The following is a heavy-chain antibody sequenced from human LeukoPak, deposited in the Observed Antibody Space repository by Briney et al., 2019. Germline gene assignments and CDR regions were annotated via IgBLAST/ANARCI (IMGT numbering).Heavy chain of an antibody. CDR2: ISGSGGST. V-gene: IGHV3-23*01. CDR3: AKKNTYYYDSSGYGYFDY. CDR1: GFTFSSYA. Sequence: PGGSLRLSCAASGFTFSSYAMSWVRQAPGKGLEWVSAISGSGGSTYYADSVKGRFTISRDNSKNTLYLQMNSLRAEDTAVYYCAKKNTYYYDSSGYGYFDYWGQGTLVTVSS. J-gene: IGHJ4*02. D-gene: IGHD3-22*01.